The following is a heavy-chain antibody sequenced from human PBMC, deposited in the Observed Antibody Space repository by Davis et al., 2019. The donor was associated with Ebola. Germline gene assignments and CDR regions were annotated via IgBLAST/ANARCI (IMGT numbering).Heavy chain of an antibody. CDR2: IYYSGST. CDR1: GGSISSSSYY. D-gene: IGHD1-26*01. V-gene: IGHV4-39*01. J-gene: IGHJ5*02. CDR3: ARRVGATWVWFDP. Sequence: MPSETLSLTCTVSGGSISSSSYYWGWIRQPPGKGLEWIGSIYYSGSTYYNPSLKSRVTISVDTSKNQFSLKLSSVTAADTAVYYCARRVGATWVWFDPWGQGTLVTVSS.